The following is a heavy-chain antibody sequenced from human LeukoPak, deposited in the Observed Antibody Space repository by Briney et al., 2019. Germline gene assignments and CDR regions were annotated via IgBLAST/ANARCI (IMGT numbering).Heavy chain of an antibody. J-gene: IGHJ6*02. CDR1: GFTVSSNY. Sequence: GGSLRLSCAASGFTVSSNYMSWVRQAPGKGLEWVSVIYSGGSTYYADSVKGRFTISRDNSKNTLYLQMNSLRAEDTAVYYCARDLPTQGMDVWGQGTTVTVSS. CDR2: IYSGGST. CDR3: ARDLPTQGMDV. V-gene: IGHV3-66*01.